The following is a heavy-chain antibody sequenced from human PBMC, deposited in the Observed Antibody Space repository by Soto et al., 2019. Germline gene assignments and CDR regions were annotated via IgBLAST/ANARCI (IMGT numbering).Heavy chain of an antibody. V-gene: IGHV3-48*03. Sequence: PGWSLRLSCTASGFTFSSYEMNWVRHAPGKGLEWISYISSSGSTIYYADSVKGRFTISRDNAKNSLYLQMNSLRAEDTAVYYCKRVPDYGSFLVHYWVQGTLVTVSS. D-gene: IGHD3-10*01. CDR1: GFTFSSYE. CDR2: ISSSGSTI. J-gene: IGHJ4*02. CDR3: KRVPDYGSFLVHY.